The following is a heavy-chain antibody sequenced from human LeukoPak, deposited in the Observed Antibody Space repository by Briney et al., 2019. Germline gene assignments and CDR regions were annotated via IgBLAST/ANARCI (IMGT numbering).Heavy chain of an antibody. CDR1: GFTFDDYA. J-gene: IGHJ4*02. V-gene: IGHV3-9*01. Sequence: GRSLRLSCVASGFTFDDYAMHWVRQAPGKGLEWVSGISYNRDGIGYADSVKGRFTVSRDNAKKSLYLQMNSLRSEDTALYYCAKGAAAGIRGYFDYWGQGILVTVSS. CDR2: ISYNRDGI. D-gene: IGHD6-25*01. CDR3: AKGAAAGIRGYFDY.